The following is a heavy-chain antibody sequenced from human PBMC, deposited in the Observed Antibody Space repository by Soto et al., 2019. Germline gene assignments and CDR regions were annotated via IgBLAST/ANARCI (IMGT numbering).Heavy chain of an antibody. CDR1: GFTFSSYS. V-gene: IGHV3-21*01. CDR2: ISSSSSYI. J-gene: IGHJ3*02. Sequence: GGSLRLSCAASGFTFSSYSMNWVRQAPGKGLEWVSSISSSSSYIYYADSVKGRFTISRDNAKNSLYLQMNSLRAEDTAVYYCARDGARWDIVVVVAAYGDAFDIWGQGTMVTVSS. CDR3: ARDGARWDIVVVVAAYGDAFDI. D-gene: IGHD2-15*01.